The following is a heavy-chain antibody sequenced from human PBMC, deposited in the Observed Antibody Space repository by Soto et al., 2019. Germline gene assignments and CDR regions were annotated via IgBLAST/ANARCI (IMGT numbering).Heavy chain of an antibody. CDR2: ISYDVSNK. CDR3: AKDYYYGSGSYYPPPDY. J-gene: IGHJ4*02. D-gene: IGHD3-10*01. V-gene: IGHV3-30*18. CDR1: GFTFSSYG. Sequence: GGSLRLSCAASGFTFSSYGMHWVRQAPGKGLEWVAVISYDVSNKYYADSVKGRFTISRDNSKNTLYLQMNSLRAEDTAVYYCAKDYYYGSGSYYPPPDYWGQGTMVTVSS.